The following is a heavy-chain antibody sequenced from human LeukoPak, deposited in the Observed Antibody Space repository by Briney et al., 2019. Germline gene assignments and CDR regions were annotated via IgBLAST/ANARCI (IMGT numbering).Heavy chain of an antibody. Sequence: GGSLRLSCAASGFTFSSYAMHWVRQAPGKGLEWVAVISYDGSNKYYADSVKGRFTISRDNSKNTLYLQTNSLRAEDTAVYYCALSGWFDYWGQGTLVTVSS. CDR3: ALSGWFDY. D-gene: IGHD2-15*01. V-gene: IGHV3-30*04. CDR1: GFTFSSYA. J-gene: IGHJ4*02. CDR2: ISYDGSNK.